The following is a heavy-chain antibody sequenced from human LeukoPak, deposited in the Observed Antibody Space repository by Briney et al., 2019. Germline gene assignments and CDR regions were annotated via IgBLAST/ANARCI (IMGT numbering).Heavy chain of an antibody. D-gene: IGHD5-24*01. V-gene: IGHV3-74*01. CDR3: AGDPSGEMATNTLFDY. CDR2: INSDGSST. Sequence: GGSLRLSCAASGFTFSSYWMHWVRQAPGKGLVWVSRINSDGSSTSYADSVKGRFTISRDNAKNTLYLQMKSLRAEDTAVYYCAGDPSGEMATNTLFDYWGQGTLVTVSS. J-gene: IGHJ4*02. CDR1: GFTFSSYW.